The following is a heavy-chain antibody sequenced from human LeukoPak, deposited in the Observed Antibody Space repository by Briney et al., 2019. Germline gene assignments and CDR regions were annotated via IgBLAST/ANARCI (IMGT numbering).Heavy chain of an antibody. CDR3: ARGGGSGYSYG. Sequence: PSETLSLTCTVSGGSISSYYWSWIRQPPGKGRDWIGYIYYSGSTNYNPSLKSRVTLSVDTSKNQFSLKLSSVTAADTAVYYCARGGGSGYSYGWGQGTLVTVSS. CDR2: IYYSGST. J-gene: IGHJ4*02. CDR1: GGSISSYY. V-gene: IGHV4-59*13. D-gene: IGHD5-18*01.